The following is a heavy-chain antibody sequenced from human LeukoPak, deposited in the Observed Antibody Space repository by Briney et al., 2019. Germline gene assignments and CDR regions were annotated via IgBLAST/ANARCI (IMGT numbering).Heavy chain of an antibody. V-gene: IGHV4-4*07. CDR2: IYTSGST. J-gene: IGHJ4*02. CDR3: ARDAPYSSGWYDPLDY. CDR1: GGSISSYY. D-gene: IGHD6-19*01. Sequence: SETLSLTCTVSGGSISSYYWSWIRQPAGKGLEWIGRIYTSGSTNYNPSLKSRVTMSVDTSKNQFSLKLSSVTAADTAVYYCARDAPYSSGWYDPLDYWGQGTLVTVSS.